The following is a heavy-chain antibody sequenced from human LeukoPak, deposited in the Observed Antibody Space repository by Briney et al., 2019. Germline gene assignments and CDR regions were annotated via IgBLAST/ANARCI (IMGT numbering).Heavy chain of an antibody. Sequence: GASVKVSCKASGYTFTSYYMHWVRQAPGQGLEWMGIINPSGGSTSYAQKFQGRVTMTRDTSTSTVYMELSSLRSEDTAVYYCASPQQVVQSDDAFDIWGQGTMVTVSS. CDR1: GYTFTSYY. D-gene: IGHD6-13*01. CDR3: ASPQQVVQSDDAFDI. CDR2: INPSGGST. V-gene: IGHV1-46*01. J-gene: IGHJ3*02.